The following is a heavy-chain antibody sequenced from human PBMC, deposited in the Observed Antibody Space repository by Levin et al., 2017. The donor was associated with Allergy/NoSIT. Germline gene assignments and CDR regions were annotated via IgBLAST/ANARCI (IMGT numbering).Heavy chain of an antibody. CDR3: TRDERRQLVRYYYYYYYMDV. J-gene: IGHJ6*03. V-gene: IGHV3-49*04. Sequence: GESLKISCTASGFTFGDYAMSWVRQAPGKGLEWVGFIRSKAYGGTTEYAASVKGRFTISREDSKSIAYLQMNSLKTEDTAVYYCTRDERRQLVRYYYYYYYMDVWGKGTTVTVSS. CDR2: IRSKAYGGTT. D-gene: IGHD6-6*01. CDR1: GFTFGDYA.